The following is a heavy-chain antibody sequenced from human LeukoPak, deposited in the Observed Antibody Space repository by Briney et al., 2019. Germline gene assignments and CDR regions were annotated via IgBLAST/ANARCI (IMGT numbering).Heavy chain of an antibody. D-gene: IGHD3-10*01. CDR1: GGSFSGYY. CDR3: VRDRELTY. CDR2: INHSGST. Sequence: SETLSLTCAVYGGSFSGYYWSWIRQPPGKGLEWIGEINHSGSTNYNPSLKSRVTISVDTSKNQFSLKLSSVTAADTAVYFCVRDRELTYWGQGILVTVSS. J-gene: IGHJ4*02. V-gene: IGHV4-34*01.